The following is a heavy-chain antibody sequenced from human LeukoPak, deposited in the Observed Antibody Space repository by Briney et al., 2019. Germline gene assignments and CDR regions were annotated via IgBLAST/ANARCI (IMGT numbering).Heavy chain of an antibody. V-gene: IGHV3-30*04. CDR1: GFTFSSYA. CDR3: ARGRMIVVGVDY. D-gene: IGHD3-22*01. J-gene: IGHJ4*02. CDR2: ISYDGSNK. Sequence: GRSLRLSCAASGFTFSSYAMHWVRQAPGKGLEWVAVISYDGSNKYYADSVKGRFTISRDNSKNTLYLQMNSLRAEDTAVYYCARGRMIVVGVDYWGQGTLVTVSS.